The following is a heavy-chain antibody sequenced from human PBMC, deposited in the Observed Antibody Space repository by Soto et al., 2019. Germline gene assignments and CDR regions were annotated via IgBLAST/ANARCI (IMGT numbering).Heavy chain of an antibody. V-gene: IGHV3-33*01. CDR3: ARDRSGWPLRY. CDR2: IWYDGSNK. J-gene: IGHJ4*02. Sequence: QVQLVESGGVVVQPGRSLRLSCAASGFIFRDYGLPCVRQAPGKGLEWVTFIWYDGSNKYYADSVKGRFTISRDNSNNTLYLEMNSLRADDTAVYYCARDRSGWPLRYWGQGTLVTVSS. CDR1: GFIFRDYG. D-gene: IGHD6-19*01.